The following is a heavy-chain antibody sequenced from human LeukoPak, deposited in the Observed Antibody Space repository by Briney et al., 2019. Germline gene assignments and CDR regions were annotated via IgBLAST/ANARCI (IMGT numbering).Heavy chain of an antibody. CDR3: ARGGYYYDSSGYY. CDR2: IKQDGSEK. J-gene: IGHJ4*02. Sequence: GGSLRLSCAASGFTFSSYWMSWVRQAPGKGLEWVANIKQDGSEKYYVDSVKGRFTISRDNAKNSLYLQMNSLRAEDTAVYYCARGGYYYDSSGYYWGQGTLVTVSS. CDR1: GFTFSSYW. V-gene: IGHV3-7*01. D-gene: IGHD3-22*01.